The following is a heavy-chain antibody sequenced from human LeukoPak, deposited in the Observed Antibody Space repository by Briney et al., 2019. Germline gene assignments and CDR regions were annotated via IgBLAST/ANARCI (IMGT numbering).Heavy chain of an antibody. CDR1: GYTFTSYD. D-gene: IGHD2-21*02. CDR2: MNPNSGNT. CDR3: ARVRCGGDCYSSAFDI. J-gene: IGHJ3*02. V-gene: IGHV1-8*01. Sequence: ASVKVSCKASGYTFTSYDINWVRQATGQGLEWMGWMNPNSGNTGYAQKFQGRVTMTRNTSISTAYMELSSLRSEDTAVYYCARVRCGGDCYSSAFDIWGRGTMVTVSS.